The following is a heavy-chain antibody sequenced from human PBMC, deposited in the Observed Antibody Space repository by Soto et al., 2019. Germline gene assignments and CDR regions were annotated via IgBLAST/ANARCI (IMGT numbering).Heavy chain of an antibody. Sequence: QITLKESGPTLVKPTQTLTLTCTFSGFSLSTSGVGVGWIRQPPGKALEWLALIYWDDDKRYSPSLKSRLTITKDTSNNQVVLTMTNMDPVDTATYYCAHSGAVAGPLDAEYFQHWGQGTLVTVSS. V-gene: IGHV2-5*02. CDR1: GFSLSTSGVG. CDR2: IYWDDDK. J-gene: IGHJ1*01. D-gene: IGHD6-19*01. CDR3: AHSGAVAGPLDAEYFQH.